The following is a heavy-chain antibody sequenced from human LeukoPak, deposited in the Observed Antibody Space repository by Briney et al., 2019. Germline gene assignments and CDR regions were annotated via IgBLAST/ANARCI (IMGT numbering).Heavy chain of an antibody. CDR2: ISWDGGST. CDR3: AKDGGLPRGDYYYYYMDV. D-gene: IGHD5-18*01. V-gene: IGHV3-43D*03. CDR1: GFTFDDYA. J-gene: IGHJ6*03. Sequence: GGSLRLSCAASGFTFDDYAMHWVRQAPGKGLEWVSLISWDGGSTYYADSVKGRFTISRGNSKNSLYLQMNSLRAEDTALYYCAKDGGLPRGDYYYYYMDVWGKGTTVTVSS.